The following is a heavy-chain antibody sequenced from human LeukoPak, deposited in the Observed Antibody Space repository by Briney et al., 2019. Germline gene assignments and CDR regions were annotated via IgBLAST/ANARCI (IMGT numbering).Heavy chain of an antibody. Sequence: ASVKVSCKGSVYTFTGYYMHWVRQAPGQGLEWMGWINPNSGGTNYAQKFQGRVTMTRDTSISTAYMELSRLTPDDTAVYYCARWEDGSFEHSGQGTLVTVSS. CDR1: VYTFTGYY. CDR3: ARWEDGSFEH. V-gene: IGHV1-2*02. CDR2: INPNSGGT. J-gene: IGHJ4*02. D-gene: IGHD1-26*01.